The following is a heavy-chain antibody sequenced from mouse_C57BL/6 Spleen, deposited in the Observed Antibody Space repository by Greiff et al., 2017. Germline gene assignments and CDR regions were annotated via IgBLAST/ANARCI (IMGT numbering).Heavy chain of an antibody. CDR2: ISDGGSYT. V-gene: IGHV5-4*03. J-gene: IGHJ2*01. CDR1: GFTFSSYA. D-gene: IGHD4-1*01. CDR3: ARERSWDFDY. Sequence: DVKLVESGGGLVKPGGSLKLSCAASGFTFSSYAMSWVRQTPAKRLEWVATISDGGSYTYYPDNVKGRFTFSRDTAKNNLYLQMSHLRSEDTAMYYCARERSWDFDYWGQGATLAVSS.